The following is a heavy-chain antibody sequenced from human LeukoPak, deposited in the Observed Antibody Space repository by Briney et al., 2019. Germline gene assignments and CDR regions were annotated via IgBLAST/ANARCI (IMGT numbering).Heavy chain of an antibody. CDR1: GGSISSSGYY. CDR3: ARVVSPGGWCYFDY. D-gene: IGHD6-19*01. Sequence: SETLSLTCTVSGGSISSSGYYWGWIRQPPGKGLEWIGTIYYSGSTYYNPSLKSRVTISLDTSKNQFSLNLSSVTATDMAVYYCARVVSPGGWCYFDYWGQGTLGTVSS. V-gene: IGHV4-39*07. CDR2: IYYSGST. J-gene: IGHJ4*02.